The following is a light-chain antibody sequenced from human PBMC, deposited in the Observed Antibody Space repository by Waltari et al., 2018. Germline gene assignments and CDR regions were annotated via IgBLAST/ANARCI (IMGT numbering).Light chain of an antibody. V-gene: IGKV3-20*01. CDR1: QSVDRY. CDR2: DAS. CDR3: QKYVSLPAT. Sequence: EIVLTQSPATLSLSPGERATLSCRASQSVDRYLAWYQQKPGQAPRLLIYDASIRATGIPDRFSSSGSGTDFSLTISRLEPEDFAVYYCQKYVSLPATFGQGTKVEIK. J-gene: IGKJ1*01.